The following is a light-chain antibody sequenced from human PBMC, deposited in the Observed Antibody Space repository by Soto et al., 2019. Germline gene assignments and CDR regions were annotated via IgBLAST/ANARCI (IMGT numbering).Light chain of an antibody. V-gene: IGLV2-23*01. Sequence: QSVLTQPDSVSGSPGQSITICCTGTSSDVGSYNLVSWYQQHPGKAPKLMIYEGSKRPSGVSNRFSGSKSGNTASLTISGLQAEDEAEYYCCSYAGSSNWVFGGGTKVTVL. J-gene: IGLJ3*02. CDR3: CSYAGSSNWV. CDR1: SSDVGSYNL. CDR2: EGS.